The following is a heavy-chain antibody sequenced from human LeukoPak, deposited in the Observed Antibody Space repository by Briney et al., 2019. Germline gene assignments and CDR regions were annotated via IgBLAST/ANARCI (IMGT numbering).Heavy chain of an antibody. CDR2: IYYSGST. CDR3: ARLLGLDSSGYYLSAFDI. CDR1: GGSITSSSYY. Sequence: SETLSLTCTVSGGSITSSSYYWGWIRQPPGKGLEWIGSIYYSGSTYHNPSLKSRVTISIDTSKNQFSLKLSSVTAADTAVYYCARLLGLDSSGYYLSAFDIWGQGTLVTVSS. D-gene: IGHD3-22*01. V-gene: IGHV4-39*01. J-gene: IGHJ3*02.